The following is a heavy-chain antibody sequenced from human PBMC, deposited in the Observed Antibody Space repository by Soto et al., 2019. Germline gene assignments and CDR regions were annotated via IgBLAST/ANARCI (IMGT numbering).Heavy chain of an antibody. CDR3: ARGMQLVYYYYYGMDV. CDR1: GYTFTSYA. V-gene: IGHV1-3*01. CDR2: INAGNGNT. Sequence: QVQLVQSGAELKKPGASVKVSCKASGYTFTSYAMHWVRQAPGQSLEWMGWINAGNGNTKYSQKFQGRVTITRDTSASTADMELSSLRSEETAVYYCARGMQLVYYYYYGMDVWGQGTTVTVSS. D-gene: IGHD6-6*01. J-gene: IGHJ6*02.